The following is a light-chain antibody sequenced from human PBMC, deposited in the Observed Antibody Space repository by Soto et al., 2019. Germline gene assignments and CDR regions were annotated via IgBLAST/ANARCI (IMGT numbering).Light chain of an antibody. V-gene: IGLV2-14*03. CDR2: EVN. J-gene: IGLJ3*02. CDR1: SSDVGNYNS. Sequence: QSALTQPASASGSPGQSITISCTGTSSDVGNYNSVSWYQQHPGKAPKLVIYEVNIRPSGVSNRFSGSKSGNTASLTISGLQAEDEADYYCSSYTGGSSLVFGGGTKLTVL. CDR3: SSYTGGSSLV.